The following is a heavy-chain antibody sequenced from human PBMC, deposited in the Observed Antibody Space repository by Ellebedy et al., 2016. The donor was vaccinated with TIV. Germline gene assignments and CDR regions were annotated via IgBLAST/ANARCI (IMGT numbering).Heavy chain of an antibody. Sequence: MPSETLSLTCAVSGGSISSSNWWPWVRQAPGRGLEWIGAAYYLGSAYYNPSLKSRVTVSVDTSKNQFSLNLSSVTAADTAVYYCARDPALPRGRFDTWGQGTLVTVSS. V-gene: IGHV4/OR15-8*01. CDR3: ARDPALPRGRFDT. CDR1: GGSISSSNW. J-gene: IGHJ5*02. CDR2: AYYLGSA.